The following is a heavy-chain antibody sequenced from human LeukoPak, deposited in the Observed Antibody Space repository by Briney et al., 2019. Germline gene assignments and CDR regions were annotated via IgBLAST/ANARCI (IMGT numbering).Heavy chain of an antibody. CDR2: INSDGSST. V-gene: IGHV3-74*01. CDR3: ARVRVYGMDV. CDR1: GFTFSSYW. Sequence: GGSLRLSCAASGFTFSSYWMHWVRQAPGKGLVWVSHINSDGSSTSYADSVKGRFTISRDNAKNTLYLQMNSLRAEDTAVYYCARVRVYGMDVWGKGTTVTVSS. J-gene: IGHJ6*04.